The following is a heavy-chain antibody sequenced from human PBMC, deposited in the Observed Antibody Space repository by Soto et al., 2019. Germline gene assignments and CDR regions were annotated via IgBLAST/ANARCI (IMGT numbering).Heavy chain of an antibody. CDR1: AGSIKSFY. J-gene: IGHJ4*02. D-gene: IGHD5-12*01. CDR2: ISDSGST. CDR3: ARTYSGYYFDY. V-gene: IGHV4-59*08. Sequence: SETLSLTCTVSAGSIKSFYWSWIRQPPGKGLEWIGYISDSGSTNYNPSLRSRVTISLDTSRNQFSLKLSSVTAADTAVYYCARTYSGYYFDYWGQGTLVTVPQ.